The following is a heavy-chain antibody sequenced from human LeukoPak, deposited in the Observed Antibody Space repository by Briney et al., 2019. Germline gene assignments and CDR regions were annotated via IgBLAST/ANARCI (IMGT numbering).Heavy chain of an antibody. CDR2: IIPIFGTA. Sequence: ASVKVSCKASGGTFSSYAISWVRQAPGQGLEWMGGIIPIFGTANYAQKFQGRVTITADESTSTAYMEQSSLRSEDTAVYYCARDVDTAMASFDYWGQGTLVTVSS. J-gene: IGHJ4*02. D-gene: IGHD5-18*01. CDR3: ARDVDTAMASFDY. V-gene: IGHV1-69*01. CDR1: GGTFSSYA.